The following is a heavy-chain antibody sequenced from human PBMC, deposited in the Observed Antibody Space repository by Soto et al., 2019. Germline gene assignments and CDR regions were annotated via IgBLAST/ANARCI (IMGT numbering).Heavy chain of an antibody. CDR2: IYSGGST. D-gene: IGHD3-10*01. Sequence: VQLVESGGGLIQPGGSLRLSCAASGFTVSSNYMSWVRQAPGKGLEWVSVIYSGGSTYYADSVKGRFTISRDNSKNTLYLQMNSLRAEDTTVYYCARDRGGSGSYYNYFDYWGQGTLVTVSS. CDR3: ARDRGGSGSYYNYFDY. CDR1: GFTVSSNY. J-gene: IGHJ4*02. V-gene: IGHV3-53*01.